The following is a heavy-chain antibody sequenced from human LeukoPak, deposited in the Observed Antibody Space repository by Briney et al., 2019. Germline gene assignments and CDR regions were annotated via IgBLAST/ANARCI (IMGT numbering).Heavy chain of an antibody. D-gene: IGHD5-18*01. J-gene: IGHJ6*02. Sequence: VGSLRLSCAAPGFTFNNYAMSWVRQAPGKRLEWVSAVIGRGDSTYYADSVKGGCTISRDNFKNTLYLQMKSLRAQDTPVYNSAKALSDGSRYSYSMDVWGEGTT. V-gene: IGHV3-23*01. CDR2: VIGRGDST. CDR1: GFTFNNYA. CDR3: AKALSDGSRYSYSMDV.